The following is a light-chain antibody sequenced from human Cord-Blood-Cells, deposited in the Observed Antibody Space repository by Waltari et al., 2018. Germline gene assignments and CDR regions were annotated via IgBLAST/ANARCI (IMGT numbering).Light chain of an antibody. CDR1: SSDVGGYNY. J-gene: IGLJ3*02. CDR3: SSYTSSSTLV. CDR2: DVS. V-gene: IGLV2-14*03. Sequence: QSALTQPASVSGSPGQSITISCTGTSSDVGGYNYVPWYQQHPGKAPKLMIYDVSNRPSVVSNRFSGSKSVNTASLTISGLQAEDEADYYCSSYTSSSTLVFGGGTKLTVL.